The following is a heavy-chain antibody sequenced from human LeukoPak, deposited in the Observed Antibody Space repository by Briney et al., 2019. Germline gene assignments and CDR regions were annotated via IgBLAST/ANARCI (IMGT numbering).Heavy chain of an antibody. CDR2: INSDGSFT. Sequence: PGGSLRLSCAASGFTFSTYWMHWVRQAPGKGLMCVSRINSDGSFTIYADSVKGRFTISRDNAKNSLYLQMNSLRAEDTAVYYCARCIAAASSDYYYYYMDVWGKGTTVTVSS. V-gene: IGHV3-74*01. J-gene: IGHJ6*03. D-gene: IGHD6-13*01. CDR3: ARCIAAASSDYYYYYMDV. CDR1: GFTFSTYW.